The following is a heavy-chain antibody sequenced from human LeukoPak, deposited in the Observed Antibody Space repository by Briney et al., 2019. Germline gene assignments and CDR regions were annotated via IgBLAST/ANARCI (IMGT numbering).Heavy chain of an antibody. V-gene: IGHV1-2*02. CDR3: ARGAGTPSSTSYNWFDP. J-gene: IGHJ5*02. CDR1: GYTFTGYY. CDR2: INPDSGGT. Sequence: ASVKVSCKASGYTFTGYYMHWVRQAPGQGLEWMGWINPDSGGTNYAQKFQDGATMTRDTSITTAYMELSRLISDDTAVYYCARGAGTPSSTSYNWFDPWGQGTLVTVSS. D-gene: IGHD2-2*01.